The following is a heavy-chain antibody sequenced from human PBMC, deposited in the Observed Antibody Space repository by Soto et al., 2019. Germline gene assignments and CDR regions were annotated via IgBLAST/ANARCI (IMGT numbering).Heavy chain of an antibody. CDR1: GFTFSSYG. D-gene: IGHD5-18*01. CDR3: AKDSWVQYAYSSASFDY. V-gene: IGHV3-30*18. Sequence: GVSLRLSCSASGFTFSSYGMHWVRQAPGEGLEWVAVISYDGSNKYYADSVKGRFTISRDNSKNTLYLQMNSLRAEDTAVYYCAKDSWVQYAYSSASFDYWGQGNLVTVST. J-gene: IGHJ4*02. CDR2: ISYDGSNK.